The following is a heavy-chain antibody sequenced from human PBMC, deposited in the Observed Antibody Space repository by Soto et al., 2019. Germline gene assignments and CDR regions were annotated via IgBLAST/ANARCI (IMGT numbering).Heavy chain of an antibody. D-gene: IGHD3-10*01. CDR3: ARHDGSRSTDY. V-gene: IGHV4-59*08. CDR2: IHSGST. J-gene: IGHJ4*02. Sequence: SETLSLTCTVSGGSISSDYWNWIRQPPGKGLEWIGYIHSGSTTCSASLRSRVTISVDTSKNQFSLKLSSVTAADTAVYFCARHDGSRSTDYWGQGTLVTVSS. CDR1: GGSISSDY.